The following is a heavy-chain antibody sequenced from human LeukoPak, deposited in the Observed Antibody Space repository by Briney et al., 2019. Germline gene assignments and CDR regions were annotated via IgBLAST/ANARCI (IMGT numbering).Heavy chain of an antibody. CDR1: GFTFSNYA. J-gene: IGHJ4*02. CDR3: GDLSGTIDY. V-gene: IGHV3-64D*09. CDR2: ISSNGGST. D-gene: IGHD1-7*01. Sequence: GGSLRLSCSASGFTFSNYALHWVRQAPGKGLEYVSAISSNGGSTYYADSVKGRFTISRDNSKNTLYLQMSSLRGEDTAVDYCGDLSGTIDYWGQGTLVTVSS.